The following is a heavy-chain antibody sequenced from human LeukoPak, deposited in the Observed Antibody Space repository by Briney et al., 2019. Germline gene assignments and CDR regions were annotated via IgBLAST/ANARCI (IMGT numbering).Heavy chain of an antibody. J-gene: IGHJ6*02. CDR2: IWYDGSNK. V-gene: IGHV3-33*01. Sequence: GGSLRLSCAASGFTFSSYGMHWVRHAPGKGLEGVADIWYDGSNKYYADPVKGRFTISRDNSKNTLYLQMNSLRAEDTAVYYWARDRLWFGELSHYGMDVWGQGTTVTVSS. CDR3: ARDRLWFGELSHYGMDV. D-gene: IGHD3-10*01. CDR1: GFTFSSYG.